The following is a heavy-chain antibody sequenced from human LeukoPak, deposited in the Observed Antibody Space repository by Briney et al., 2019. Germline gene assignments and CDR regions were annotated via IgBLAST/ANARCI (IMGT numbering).Heavy chain of an antibody. CDR2: IIPIFGTA. CDR1: GGTFSSYA. D-gene: IGHD6-13*01. Sequence: SVQVSCKASGGTFSSYAISCVRQAPGQGLEWMGGIIPIFGTANYAQKFQGRVTITADESTSTAYMELSSLRSEDTAVYYCARGEGIAAAGYYFDYWGQGTLVTVSS. J-gene: IGHJ4*02. CDR3: ARGEGIAAAGYYFDY. V-gene: IGHV1-69*13.